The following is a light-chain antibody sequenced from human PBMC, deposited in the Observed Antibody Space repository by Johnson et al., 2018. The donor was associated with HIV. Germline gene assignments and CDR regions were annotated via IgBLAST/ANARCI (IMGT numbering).Light chain of an antibody. Sequence: QSVLTQPPSVSAAPGQKVTIYCSGSRSSTGRNYASWYQQLPGTAPKLLIYENNKRPSGIPDRFSGSKSGTSATLGITGLQTGDEADYYCGTWDSSLSAYVFGTGTRVTFL. CDR3: GTWDSSLSAYV. CDR2: ENN. J-gene: IGLJ1*01. CDR1: RSSTGRNY. V-gene: IGLV1-51*02.